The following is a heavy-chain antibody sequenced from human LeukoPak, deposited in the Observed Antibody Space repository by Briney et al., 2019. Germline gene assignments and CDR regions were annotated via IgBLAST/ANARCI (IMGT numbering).Heavy chain of an antibody. Sequence: GGTLRLSCAASGFTFSRCGMNWVRQAPGKGLEWVSIITGAGTNTAYADSVKGRFTISRDNSKNTLYLQMNSLRAEDTAVYYCARSGGKYYDYVWGSYHLVDYWGQGTLVTVSS. CDR2: ITGAGTNT. J-gene: IGHJ4*02. CDR1: GFTFSRCG. D-gene: IGHD3-16*02. V-gene: IGHV3-23*01. CDR3: ARSGGKYYDYVWGSYHLVDY.